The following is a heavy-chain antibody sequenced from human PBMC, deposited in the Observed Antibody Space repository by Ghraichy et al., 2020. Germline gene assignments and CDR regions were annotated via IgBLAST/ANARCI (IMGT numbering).Heavy chain of an antibody. J-gene: IGHJ4*02. D-gene: IGHD3-3*01. V-gene: IGHV7-4-1*02. CDR2: INTKTGNP. CDR1: GYTFTTYT. Sequence: APVKVSCKASGYTFTTYTLNWVRQAPGQGLEWMGWINTKTGNPTYAQGFAGRFVFSLDTSVSTAYLQISRLRAEDTAVYYCARDQGGNYDFWTGTYSLWGQGTLVTVSS. CDR3: ARDQGGNYDFWTGTYSL.